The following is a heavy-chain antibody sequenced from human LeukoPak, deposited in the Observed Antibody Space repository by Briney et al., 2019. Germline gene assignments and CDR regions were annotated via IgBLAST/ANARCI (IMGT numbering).Heavy chain of an antibody. J-gene: IGHJ3*02. V-gene: IGHV1-69*04. CDR3: ARGRMTVGAFDI. CDR1: GYTFTSYG. Sequence: VASVKVSCKASGYTFTSYGISWVRQAPGQGLEWMGRIIPILGIANYAQKFQGRVTITADKSTSTAYMELSSLRSEDTAVYYCARGRMTVGAFDIWGQGTMVTVSS. CDR2: IIPILGIA. D-gene: IGHD2-8*01.